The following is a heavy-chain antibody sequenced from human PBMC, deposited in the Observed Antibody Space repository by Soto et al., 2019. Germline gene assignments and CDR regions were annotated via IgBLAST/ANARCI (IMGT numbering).Heavy chain of an antibody. V-gene: IGHV3-23*01. CDR3: AKDDQEVSRTGYFDY. D-gene: IGHD2-2*01. Sequence: GGSLRLSCAASGFTFSSYAMSWVRQAPGKGLEWVSAISGSGGSTYYADSVKGRFTISRDNSKNTLYLQMNSLRAEDTAVYYCAKDDQEVSRTGYFDYWGQGTLVTVSS. CDR2: ISGSGGST. J-gene: IGHJ4*02. CDR1: GFTFSSYA.